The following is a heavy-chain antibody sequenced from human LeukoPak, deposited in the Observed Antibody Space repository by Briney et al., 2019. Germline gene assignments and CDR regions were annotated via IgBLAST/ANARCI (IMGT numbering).Heavy chain of an antibody. D-gene: IGHD3-22*01. CDR3: ATATRTGYYDY. CDR1: GFTFSSYN. CDR2: IGTAGDT. Sequence: GGSLRLSCAASGFTFSSYNMHWVRQATGKGLEWVSAIGTAGDTYYPGSVKGRFTISRENAKNSLYLQMNSLRAGDTAVYYCATATRTGYYDYWGQGTLVSVSS. J-gene: IGHJ4*02. V-gene: IGHV3-13*01.